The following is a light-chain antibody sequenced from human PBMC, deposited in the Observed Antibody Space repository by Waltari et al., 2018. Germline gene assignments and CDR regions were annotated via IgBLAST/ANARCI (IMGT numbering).Light chain of an antibody. J-gene: IGLJ2*01. V-gene: IGLV2-11*01. CDR3: CSYAGSFTFI. CDR1: ASDIGAYSY. Sequence: QSALTQPRSVSGSPGQSVTFSFTGTASDIGAYSYFSWYQQHPGKAPKVPIYDVSKRTSGVPDRFSGSKSGNTASLTISGLQAEDEADYYCCSYAGSFTFIFGGGTKLTVL. CDR2: DVS.